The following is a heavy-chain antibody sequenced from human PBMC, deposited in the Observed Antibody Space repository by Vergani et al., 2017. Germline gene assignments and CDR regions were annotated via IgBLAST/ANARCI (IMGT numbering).Heavy chain of an antibody. D-gene: IGHD2-8*01. CDR1: DSSIMTNPY. CDR2: IDHTGRP. CDR3: ARVNTETNGHLYYYDYMDV. V-gene: IGHV4/OR15-8*01. Sequence: QVQLQESGPGLVKPSETLTLTCDVSDSSIMTNPYWGWFRQSPGKGLEWIGDIDHTGRPDYNPSLKSRLTMSVDKSRNQFSLTLNSVTATDTAIYFCARVNTETNGHLYYYDYMDVWGQGTAVTVS. J-gene: IGHJ6*03.